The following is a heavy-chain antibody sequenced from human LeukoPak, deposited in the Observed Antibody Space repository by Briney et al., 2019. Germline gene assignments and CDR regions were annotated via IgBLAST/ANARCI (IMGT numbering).Heavy chain of an antibody. CDR3: ARKAYCGGDCWGIYYYYYMDV. D-gene: IGHD2-21*02. CDR2: INPSGGST. J-gene: IGHJ6*03. V-gene: IGHV1-46*01. CDR1: GYTFTAYY. Sequence: GASVKVSCKASGYTFTAYYMHWVRQAPGQGLEWMGIINPSGGSTSYAQKFQGRVTMTRDMSTSTVYMELSSLRSEDTAVYYCARKAYCGGDCWGIYYYYYMDVWGKGTTVTVSS.